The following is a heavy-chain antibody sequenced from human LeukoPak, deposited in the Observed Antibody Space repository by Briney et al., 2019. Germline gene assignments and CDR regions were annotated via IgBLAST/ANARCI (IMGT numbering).Heavy chain of an antibody. V-gene: IGHV3-30*18. CDR3: ANMATVVPYYYGMDV. CDR2: ISYDGSNK. CDR1: GFTFSSYG. J-gene: IGHJ6*02. Sequence: PGRSLRLSCAASGFTFSSYGMHWVRQAPGKGLEWVAVISYDGSNKYYADSVKGRFTISGDNSKNTLYLQMNSLRAEDTAVYYCANMATVVPYYYGMDVWGQGTTVTVSS. D-gene: IGHD2-2*01.